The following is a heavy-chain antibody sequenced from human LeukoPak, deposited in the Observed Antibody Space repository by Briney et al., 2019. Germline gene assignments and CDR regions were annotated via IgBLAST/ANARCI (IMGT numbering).Heavy chain of an antibody. Sequence: PSQTLSLTCTVSGGSISSYYWSWIRQPPGKGLEWIGYIYYSGSTNYNPSLKSRVTISVDTSKNQFSLKLSSVTAADTAVYYCAREPYYYDSSGSSPFDIWGQGTMVTVSS. V-gene: IGHV4-59*01. D-gene: IGHD3-22*01. CDR1: GGSISSYY. CDR2: IYYSGST. CDR3: AREPYYYDSSGSSPFDI. J-gene: IGHJ3*02.